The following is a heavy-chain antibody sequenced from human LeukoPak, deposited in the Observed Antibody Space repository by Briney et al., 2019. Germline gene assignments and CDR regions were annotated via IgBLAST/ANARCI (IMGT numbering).Heavy chain of an antibody. CDR1: GYTFTGYY. CDR3: ARDRRRKSTYYYYYYMDV. D-gene: IGHD1-14*01. V-gene: IGHV1-2*02. J-gene: IGHJ6*03. CDR2: INPNSGGT. Sequence: GASVKVSCKASGYTFTGYYMHWVRQAPGQGLEWMGWINPNSGGTNYAQKFQGRVTMTRDTSISTAYMELSRLRSDDTAVYYCARDRRRKSTYYYYYYMDVWGKGTTVTISS.